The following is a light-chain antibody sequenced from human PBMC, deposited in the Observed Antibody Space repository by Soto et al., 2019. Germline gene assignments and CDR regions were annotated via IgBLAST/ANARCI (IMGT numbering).Light chain of an antibody. V-gene: IGKV4-1*01. CDR3: QQYYSTPFT. CDR2: WAS. CDR1: QDIRND. J-gene: IGKJ3*01. Sequence: IQMTQSPSSLSASVGDRVTITCRASQDIRNDLNWYQQKPGQPPKLLIYWASTRESGVPDRFSGSGSGTDFTLTISSLQAEDVAVYYCQQYYSTPFTFGPGTKVDIK.